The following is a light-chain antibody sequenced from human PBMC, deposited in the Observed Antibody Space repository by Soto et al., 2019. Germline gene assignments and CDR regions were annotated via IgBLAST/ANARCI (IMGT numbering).Light chain of an antibody. CDR3: QQINGYPLT. Sequence: QLTHTPSFLSASVGDRVTITCRASRDISTYLAWYQQKPGKAPKLLIYAASTLHTGVPSRFSGSGSGTEFTLTISSLQPEDFATFICQQINGYPLTFGGGTKVDIK. V-gene: IGKV1-9*01. J-gene: IGKJ4*01. CDR1: RDISTY. CDR2: AAS.